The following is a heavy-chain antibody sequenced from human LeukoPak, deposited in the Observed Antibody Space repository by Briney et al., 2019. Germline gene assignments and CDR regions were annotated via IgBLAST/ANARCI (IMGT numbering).Heavy chain of an antibody. D-gene: IGHD6-13*01. J-gene: IGHJ4*02. CDR3: ARGIAAAHFDY. CDR2: IYYSGST. V-gene: IGHV4-59*01. CDR1: GGSISSYY. Sequence: SETLSLTCTVSGGSISSYYWSWIRQPPGKGLEWIGYIYYSGSTNYNPSLKSRVTISLDTSKNQFSLRLNSVTAADTAVYYCARGIAAAHFDYWGQGTLVTVSS.